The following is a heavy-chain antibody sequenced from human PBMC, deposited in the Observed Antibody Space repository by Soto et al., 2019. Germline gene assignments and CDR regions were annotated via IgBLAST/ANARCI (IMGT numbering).Heavy chain of an antibody. J-gene: IGHJ5*02. Sequence: SETLSLTCAVYGGSFSGYYWSWIRQPPGKGLEWIGEINHSGSTNYNPSLKSRVTISVDTSKNQFSLKLSSVTAADTAVYYCASGPSLGRIYYYGSGSPGGWFDPWGQGTLVTVSS. D-gene: IGHD3-10*01. CDR3: ASGPSLGRIYYYGSGSPGGWFDP. CDR1: GGSFSGYY. V-gene: IGHV4-34*01. CDR2: INHSGST.